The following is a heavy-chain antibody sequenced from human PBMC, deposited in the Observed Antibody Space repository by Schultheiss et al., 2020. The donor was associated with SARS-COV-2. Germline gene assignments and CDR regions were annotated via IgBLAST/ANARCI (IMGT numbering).Heavy chain of an antibody. Sequence: GGSLRLSCAASGFTFSRYSMNWVRQAPGKGLEWVSYITSSSTTTYYEDAVKGRFTISRDNSKNTLYLQMNSLRAEDTAVYYCAKCRIRPGGLRDAFDIWGQGTMVTVSS. J-gene: IGHJ3*02. D-gene: IGHD2-15*01. V-gene: IGHV3-48*01. CDR1: GFTFSRYS. CDR2: ITSSSTTT. CDR3: AKCRIRPGGLRDAFDI.